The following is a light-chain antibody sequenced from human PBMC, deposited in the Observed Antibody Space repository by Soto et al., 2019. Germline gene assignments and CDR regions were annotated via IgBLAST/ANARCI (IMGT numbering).Light chain of an antibody. CDR2: DTS. V-gene: IGKV3-20*01. J-gene: IGKJ5*01. CDR3: QQYGTSEII. CDR1: QSVSNSY. Sequence: EFVLTQSPGTLSLSPGERATLSCMASQSVSNSYVAWYQQKSGQAPRLLIYDTSSRVTGIPDRFSGSGSGTDFTLTISRLEPEDFAVFYCQQYGTSEIIFGQGTRLEIK.